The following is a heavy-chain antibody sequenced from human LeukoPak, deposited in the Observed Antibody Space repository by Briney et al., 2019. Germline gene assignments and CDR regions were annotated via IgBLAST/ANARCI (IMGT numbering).Heavy chain of an antibody. Sequence: GESLRLSCAASGFTFSNYAMSWVRQAPGKGLEWVSTITYSGDTTYYADSVKGRFTISRGNSKNTLYLQMDSLRDEDTAVYYCAKVPYSDYGSGRPPFMDVWGHGTTVAISS. D-gene: IGHD3-10*01. CDR3: AKVPYSDYGSGRPPFMDV. J-gene: IGHJ6*02. CDR2: ITYSGDTT. V-gene: IGHV3-23*01. CDR1: GFTFSNYA.